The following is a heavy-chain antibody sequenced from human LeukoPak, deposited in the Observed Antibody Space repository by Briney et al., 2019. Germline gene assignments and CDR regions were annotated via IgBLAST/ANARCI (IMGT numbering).Heavy chain of an antibody. J-gene: IGHJ4*02. Sequence: PGGSLRLSCAASGFTFSSYSMNWVRQAPGKGLEWVSSISSSSYIYYADSVKGRFTISRDNAKNSLYLQMNSLRAEDTAVYYCARDGGSTLWFGELLRAFDYWGQGTLVTVSS. CDR2: ISSSSYI. CDR1: GFTFSSYS. CDR3: ARDGGSTLWFGELLRAFDY. D-gene: IGHD3-10*01. V-gene: IGHV3-21*01.